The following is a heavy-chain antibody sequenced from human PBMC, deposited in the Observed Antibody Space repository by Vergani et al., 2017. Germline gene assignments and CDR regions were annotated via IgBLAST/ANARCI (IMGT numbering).Heavy chain of an antibody. V-gene: IGHV2-5*01. D-gene: IGHD6-6*01. CDR3: ARIEEYSSSLRYYYYYMDV. J-gene: IGHJ6*03. CDR1: GFSLNTRGVS. CDR2: IYWNDDQ. Sequence: QITLKESGPTLVKPTQTLTLTCTFSGFSLNTRGVSVAWIRQPPGKALDWLALIYWNDDQHYSPSLNNRVTITKDTSKNQVVLTMTNMDYVDTGTYYCARIEEYSSSLRYYYYYMDVWGKGTTVTVSS.